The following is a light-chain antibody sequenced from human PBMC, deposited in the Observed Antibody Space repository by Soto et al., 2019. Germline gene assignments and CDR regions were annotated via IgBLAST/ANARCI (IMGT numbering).Light chain of an antibody. CDR3: SSYTSSSTLVV. J-gene: IGLJ2*01. V-gene: IGLV2-14*01. CDR2: EVS. CDR1: RSDVGGYNY. Sequence: QSALTQPASVSGSPGQSITISCTGTRSDVGGYNYVSWYQQHPGKAPKLMSYEVSNRPSGVSNRFSGSKSGNTASLTISGLQAVDEADYYCSSYTSSSTLVVFGVGTKVTVL.